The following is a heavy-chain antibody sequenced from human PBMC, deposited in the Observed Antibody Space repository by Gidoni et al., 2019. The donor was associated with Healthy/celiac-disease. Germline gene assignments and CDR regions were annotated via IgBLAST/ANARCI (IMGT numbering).Heavy chain of an antibody. CDR2: TRNKANSYTT. CDR1: GFTFSDHY. CDR3: ARTSSGPIKGYFDY. D-gene: IGHD3-22*01. J-gene: IGHJ4*02. Sequence: EVQLVESGGGLVQPGGSLRLSCAASGFTFSDHYMDWVRQAPGKGLEWVGRTRNKANSYTTEYAASVKGRFTISRDDSKNSLYLQMNSLKTEDTAVYYCARTSSGPIKGYFDYWGQGTLVTVSS. V-gene: IGHV3-72*01.